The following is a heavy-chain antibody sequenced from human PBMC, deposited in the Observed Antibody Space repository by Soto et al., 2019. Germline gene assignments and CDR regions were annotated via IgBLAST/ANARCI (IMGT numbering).Heavy chain of an antibody. J-gene: IGHJ4*02. D-gene: IGHD1-1*01. CDR3: AAPSFFSYKGYFDY. V-gene: IGHV1-69*06. CDR1: GGTFSSYA. CDR2: IIPIFGTA. Sequence: SVKVSCKASGGTFSSYAINWVRQAPGQGLEWMGGIIPIFGTANYAQKFQGRVTITADKSTSTAYMELSSLRSEDTAVYYCAAPSFFSYKGYFDYWGQGTLVNVS.